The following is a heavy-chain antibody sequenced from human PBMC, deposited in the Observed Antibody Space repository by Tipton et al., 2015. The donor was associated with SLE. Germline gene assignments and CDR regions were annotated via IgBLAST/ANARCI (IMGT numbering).Heavy chain of an antibody. D-gene: IGHD6-19*01. CDR1: GGSISSYY. V-gene: IGHV4-59*04. CDR3: ARGGQWLIVGYFDY. J-gene: IGHJ4*02. Sequence: TLSLTCTVSGGSISSYYWSWIRQPPGKGLEWIGYIYYSGSTYYNPSLKSRVTISVDTSKNQFSLKLSSVTAADTAVYYCARGGQWLIVGYFDYWGQGTLVTVSS. CDR2: IYYSGST.